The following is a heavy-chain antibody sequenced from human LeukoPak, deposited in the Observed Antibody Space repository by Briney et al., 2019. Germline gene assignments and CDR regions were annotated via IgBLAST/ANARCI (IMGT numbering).Heavy chain of an antibody. D-gene: IGHD6-13*01. CDR1: GGSISSGGYY. CDR2: IYYSGSA. J-gene: IGHJ4*02. Sequence: SETLSLTCTVSGGSISSGGYYWSWIRQHPGKGLEWIGYIYYSGSAYYNPSLKSRVTISVDTSKNQFSLKLSSVTAADTAVYYCARGSTRSSWYTDYWGQGTLVTVSS. V-gene: IGHV4-31*03. CDR3: ARGSTRSSWYTDY.